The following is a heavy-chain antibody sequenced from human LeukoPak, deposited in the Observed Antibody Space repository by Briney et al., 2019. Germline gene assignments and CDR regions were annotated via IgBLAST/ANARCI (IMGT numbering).Heavy chain of an antibody. CDR1: GFTFSSYW. V-gene: IGHV3-7*03. CDR3: AKGGGDSWHGFDY. CDR2: IKQDGSEK. D-gene: IGHD2-21*02. J-gene: IGHJ4*02. Sequence: GGSLRLSCAASGFTFSSYWMSWVRQAPGKGLEWVANIKQDGSEKYYADSVKGRFTISRDNSKNTLYLQMNSLRAEDTALYYCAKGGGDSWHGFDYWGQGTLVTVSS.